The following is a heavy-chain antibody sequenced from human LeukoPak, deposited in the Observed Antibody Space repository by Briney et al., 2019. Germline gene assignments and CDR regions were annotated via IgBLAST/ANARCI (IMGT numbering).Heavy chain of an antibody. Sequence: GGSLRLSFAASGLTVSSNHMSWVRQAPGKGLEWISVIYGGADTYYADSVKGRFTISRDNSKNTLYLHLNSLRAEDTAVYYCARVDFRGGYYDILTGYYPDHGMDVWGQGTTVTVSS. V-gene: IGHV3-53*01. D-gene: IGHD3-9*01. CDR1: GLTVSSNH. J-gene: IGHJ6*02. CDR2: IYGGADT. CDR3: ARVDFRGGYYDILTGYYPDHGMDV.